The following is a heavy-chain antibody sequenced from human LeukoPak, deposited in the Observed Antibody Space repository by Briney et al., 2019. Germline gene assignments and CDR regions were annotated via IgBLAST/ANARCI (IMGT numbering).Heavy chain of an antibody. J-gene: IGHJ4*02. CDR2: IHYSGNT. V-gene: IGHV4-59*02. Sequence: SETLSLTSTVSGASVSRYYVSWIRQPPGKGLEWIGYIHYSGNTNYSPSLKSRVTISVDTSKNQFSLYLSPVTAADTAVYYCARGGNYVVLTGHYPFPAYWGQGTLTTVSS. CDR3: ARGGNYVVLTGHYPFPAY. CDR1: GASVSRYY. D-gene: IGHD3-9*01.